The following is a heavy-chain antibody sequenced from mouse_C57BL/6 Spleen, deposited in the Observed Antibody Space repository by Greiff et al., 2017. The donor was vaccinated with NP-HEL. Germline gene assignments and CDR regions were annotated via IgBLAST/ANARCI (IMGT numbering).Heavy chain of an antibody. CDR2: INPNYGTT. CDR1: GYSFTDYN. J-gene: IGHJ2*01. V-gene: IGHV1-39*01. D-gene: IGHD1-1*01. CDR3: ARSYYGSSYLYYFDY. Sequence: VQLKESGPELVKPGASVKISCKASGYSFTDYNMNWVKQSNGKSLEWIGVINPNYGTTSYNQKFKGKATLTVDQSSSTAYMQLNSLTSEDSAVYYCARSYYGSSYLYYFDYWGQGTTLTVSS.